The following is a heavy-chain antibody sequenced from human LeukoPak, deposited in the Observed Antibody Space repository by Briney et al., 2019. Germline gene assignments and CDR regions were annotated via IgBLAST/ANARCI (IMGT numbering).Heavy chain of an antibody. D-gene: IGHD4-11*01. CDR2: ISSSSSYI. J-gene: IGHJ4*02. CDR3: AKALRAVTPYYFDY. V-gene: IGHV3-21*04. Sequence: GRSLRLSCAASGFTFSSYSMNWVRQAPGKGLEWVSSISSSSSYIYYADSVKGRFTISRDNSKNSLYLQMNSLRAEDTALYYCAKALRAVTPYYFDYWGQGTLVTVSS. CDR1: GFTFSSYS.